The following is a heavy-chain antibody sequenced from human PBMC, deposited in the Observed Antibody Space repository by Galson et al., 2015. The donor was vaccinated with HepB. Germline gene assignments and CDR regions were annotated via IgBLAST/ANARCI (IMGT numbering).Heavy chain of an antibody. Sequence: SLRLSCAASGFTFSSYAMHWVRQAPGKGLEWVAVISYDGSNKYYADSVKGRFTISRDNSKNTLYLQMNSLRAEDTAVYYCARDFGVYYYYGMDVWGQGTTVTVSS. D-gene: IGHD3-3*01. CDR2: ISYDGSNK. V-gene: IGHV3-30*04. CDR1: GFTFSSYA. CDR3: ARDFGVYYYYGMDV. J-gene: IGHJ6*02.